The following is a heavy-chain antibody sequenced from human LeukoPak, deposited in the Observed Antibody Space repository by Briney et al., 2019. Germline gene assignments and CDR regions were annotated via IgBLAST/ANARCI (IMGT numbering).Heavy chain of an antibody. D-gene: IGHD3-10*01. V-gene: IGHV1-18*01. CDR1: GYTFTSYG. Sequence: ASVKVSCKASGYTFTSYGISWVRQAPRQGLEWRGWISAYNGNTNYAQKLQGRVTMTTDTSTSTVYMELSSLRSEDTAVYYCARDRATRGSFDPWGQGTLVTVSS. J-gene: IGHJ5*02. CDR3: ARDRATRGSFDP. CDR2: ISAYNGNT.